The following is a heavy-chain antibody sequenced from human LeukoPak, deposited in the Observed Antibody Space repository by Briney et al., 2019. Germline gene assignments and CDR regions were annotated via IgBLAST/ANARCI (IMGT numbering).Heavy chain of an antibody. CDR2: IYYSGST. V-gene: IGHV4-39*01. CDR1: GGSISSSSYY. D-gene: IGHD3-16*01. Sequence: PSETLSLTCTVSGGSISSSSYYWGWIRQPPGKGLEWIGSIYYSGSTYYNPSLKSRVTISVDTSKNQFSLKLSSVTAADTAVYYCAGSQIMITFGGVIEHWGQGTLVTVSS. J-gene: IGHJ5*02. CDR3: AGSQIMITFGGVIEH.